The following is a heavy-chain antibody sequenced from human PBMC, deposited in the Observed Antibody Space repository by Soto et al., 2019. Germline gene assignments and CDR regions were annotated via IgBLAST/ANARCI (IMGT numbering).Heavy chain of an antibody. CDR1: GFTFSSHA. Sequence: EVQLVESGGGLVQPGGSLKLPWAGSGFTFSSHAMNLVRQAPGKGLEWVAYIHGTRSIIYYADSVKGRFTISRDNAKNSLYLQMDSLRDEDTALYYCARDARNADYDYWGQGTLVTVSS. CDR2: IHGTRSII. D-gene: IGHD3-16*01. V-gene: IGHV3-48*02. CDR3: ARDARNADYDY. J-gene: IGHJ4*02.